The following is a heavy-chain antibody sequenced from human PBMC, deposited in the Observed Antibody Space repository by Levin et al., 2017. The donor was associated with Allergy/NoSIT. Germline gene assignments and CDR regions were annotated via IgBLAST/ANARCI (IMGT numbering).Heavy chain of an antibody. D-gene: IGHD3-10*01. CDR3: ARGRVPNDY. CDR1: GFAFSTYT. V-gene: IGHV3-48*01. J-gene: IGHJ4*02. Sequence: GESLKISCAASGFAFSTYTMNWVRQAPGKGLEWISKISSGSTTIDYADSVKGRFTTSRDNARDSLYLQMNSLRAEDTAIYYCARGRVPNDYWGQGTLVTVSS. CDR2: ISSGSTTI.